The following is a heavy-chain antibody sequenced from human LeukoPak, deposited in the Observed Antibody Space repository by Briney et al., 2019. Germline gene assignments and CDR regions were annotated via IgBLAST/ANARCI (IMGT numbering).Heavy chain of an antibody. V-gene: IGHV4-61*08. Sequence: PSQTLSLTCTVSGGSISSGGYYWSWIRQAPGKGLEWIGYVSDSGSTHYNPSLKSRVLMSVDTSEMQFSLKLISVTAADTAVYYCARGGTLPAPGEDFLPGFDYWGQGALVTVSS. J-gene: IGHJ4*02. CDR1: GGSISSGGYY. CDR2: VSDSGST. D-gene: IGHD6-13*01. CDR3: ARGGTLPAPGEDFLPGFDY.